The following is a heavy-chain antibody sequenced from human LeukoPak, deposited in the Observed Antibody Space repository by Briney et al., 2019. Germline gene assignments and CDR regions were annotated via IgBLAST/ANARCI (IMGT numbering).Heavy chain of an antibody. Sequence: GGSLRLSCAASGFTFSSYAMHWVRQAPGKGLEWVAVISYDGSNKYYADSVKGRFTISRDNSKNTLYLQMNSLRAEDTAVYYCARVNEGFDTSSAFDYWGQGTLVTVSS. D-gene: IGHD6-13*01. CDR2: ISYDGSNK. CDR3: ARVNEGFDTSSAFDY. CDR1: GFTFSSYA. V-gene: IGHV3-30-3*01. J-gene: IGHJ4*02.